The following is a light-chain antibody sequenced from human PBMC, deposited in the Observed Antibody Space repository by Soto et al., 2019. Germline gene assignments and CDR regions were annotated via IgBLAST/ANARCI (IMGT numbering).Light chain of an antibody. CDR1: QSISSW. Sequence: DIQMTQSPSTLSASVGDRVTITCRASQSISSWLAWYQQKPGKAPKLLIYDASSLESGVPSRFSGSGSGTDFTLTISSLQREDFATYYCQQSYSTPRTFGQGTNGDSK. V-gene: IGKV1-5*01. CDR2: DAS. CDR3: QQSYSTPRT. J-gene: IGKJ1*01.